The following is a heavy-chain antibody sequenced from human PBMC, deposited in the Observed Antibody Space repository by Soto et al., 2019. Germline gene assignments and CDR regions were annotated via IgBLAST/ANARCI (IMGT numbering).Heavy chain of an antibody. V-gene: IGHV1-69*06. CDR3: ASVIVDGKGATYGMDA. Sequence: SVKVSCKASGGTYSSYAISWVRQAPGQGLEWMGGIIPIFGTANYAQKFQGRVTITADKSTSTAYMELSSLRSEDTAVYYCASVIVDGKGATYGMDAWGQGTTLTVSS. J-gene: IGHJ6*02. CDR2: IIPIFGTA. D-gene: IGHD5-12*01. CDR1: GGTYSSYA.